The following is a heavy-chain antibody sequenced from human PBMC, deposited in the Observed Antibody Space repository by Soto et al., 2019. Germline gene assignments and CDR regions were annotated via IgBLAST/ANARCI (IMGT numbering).Heavy chain of an antibody. J-gene: IGHJ6*02. D-gene: IGHD6-6*01. CDR1: GFTFSSYW. CDR2: IKHDGREK. V-gene: IGHV3-7*05. CDR3: ARASWGMDV. Sequence: EVQLVESGGGLVQPGGSLRLSCAASGFTFSSYWMTWVRQAPEKGLEWVATIKHDGREKYYVDSVKGRFTISKDNAKNSLYLKMSSLRAEDTAVYYCARASWGMDVWGQGSTVTVSS.